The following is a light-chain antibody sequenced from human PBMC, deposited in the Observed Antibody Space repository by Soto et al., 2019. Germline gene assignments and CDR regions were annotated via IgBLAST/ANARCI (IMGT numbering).Light chain of an antibody. J-gene: IGKJ4*01. CDR1: QSVYSN. Sequence: EIVMTQSPATLSVSPGERATLSCRASQSVYSNLAWYQLKPGQAPRLLIYGASTRATGSPARSSGSGSGTEFTLTINSLQSEEFAVYYCQQYTKWPLTFGGGTKVEIK. V-gene: IGKV3D-15*01. CDR3: QQYTKWPLT. CDR2: GAS.